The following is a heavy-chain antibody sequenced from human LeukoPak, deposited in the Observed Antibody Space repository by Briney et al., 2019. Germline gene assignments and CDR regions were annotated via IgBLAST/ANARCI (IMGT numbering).Heavy chain of an antibody. J-gene: IGHJ5*02. V-gene: IGHV3-33*01. D-gene: IGHD2-2*02. CDR1: GSTFSSYG. CDR3: ARGFPVVVPAAIGLVDP. Sequence: GGSLRLSCAASGSTFSSYGMHWVRQAPGKGLEWVAVIWYDGSNKYYADSVKGRFTISRDNSKNTLYLQMNSLRAEDTAVYYCARGFPVVVPAAIGLVDPWGQGTLVTVSS. CDR2: IWYDGSNK.